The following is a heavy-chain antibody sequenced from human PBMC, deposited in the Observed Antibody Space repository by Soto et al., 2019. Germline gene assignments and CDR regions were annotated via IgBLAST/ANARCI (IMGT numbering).Heavy chain of an antibody. CDR3: ATVRIRYNWNGRGNWFDP. V-gene: IGHV1-24*01. J-gene: IGHJ5*02. D-gene: IGHD1-20*01. CDR1: GYTLTELS. Sequence: ASVKVSCKVSGYTLTELSMHWVRQPPGKGLEWMGGFDPEDGETIYAQKFQGRVTITEDTSTDTAYMELSSLRSEDTAVYYCATVRIRYNWNGRGNWFDPWGQGTLVTVSS. CDR2: FDPEDGET.